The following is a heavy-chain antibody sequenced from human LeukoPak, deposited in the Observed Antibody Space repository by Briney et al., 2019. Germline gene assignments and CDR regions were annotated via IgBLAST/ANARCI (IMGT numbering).Heavy chain of an antibody. CDR3: ARGYWFYFDY. J-gene: IGHJ4*02. CDR2: IYYSGTT. V-gene: IGHV4-39*07. D-gene: IGHD2-8*02. Sequence: SETLSLTCTVSGDSISSSTYFWGWIRQPPGKGLEWIGSIYYSGTTYYNPSLKSRVTISVDTSKNQLSLKLSSVTAADTAVYYCARGYWFYFDYWGQGTLVTVSS. CDR1: GDSISSSTYF.